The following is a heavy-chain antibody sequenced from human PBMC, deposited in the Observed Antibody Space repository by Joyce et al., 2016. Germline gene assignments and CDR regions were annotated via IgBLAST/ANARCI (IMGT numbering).Heavy chain of an antibody. J-gene: IGHJ4*02. V-gene: IGHV1-2*04. D-gene: IGHD6-19*01. CDR2: INPSSGAT. CDR3: ARGGLRRGSGHKELSEIDY. CDR1: GYTFINYY. Sequence: QVQLVQSGAEVKKPGASVTVSCKASGYTFINYYIHWVRQAPGQGLEWMGWINPSSGATKYAQKYQGWVTMTRDTSITTAYMELNSLKSDDTAVYYCARGGLRRGSGHKELSEIDYWGQGTLVTVSS.